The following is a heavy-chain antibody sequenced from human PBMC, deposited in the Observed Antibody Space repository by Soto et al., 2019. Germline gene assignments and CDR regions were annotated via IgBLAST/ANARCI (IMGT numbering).Heavy chain of an antibody. CDR3: ARKGITGTHRDV. CDR2: IYYSGST. J-gene: IGHJ6*02. Sequence: SETLSLTCTVSGGSISSYYWSWIRQPPGKGLEWIGYIYYSGSTNYNPSLKSRVTISVDTSKNQFSLKLSSVTAADTAVYYCARKGITGTHRDVWGQGTTVTVSS. D-gene: IGHD1-20*01. CDR1: GGSISSYY. V-gene: IGHV4-59*08.